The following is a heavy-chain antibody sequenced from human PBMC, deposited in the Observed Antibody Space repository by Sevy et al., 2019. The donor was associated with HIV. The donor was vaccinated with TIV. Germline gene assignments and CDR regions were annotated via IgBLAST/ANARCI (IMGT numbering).Heavy chain of an antibody. CDR3: ARYSAAMVTRGLDY. CDR1: GGSISSGDYY. CDR2: IYYSGST. J-gene: IGHJ4*02. V-gene: IGHV4-30-4*01. D-gene: IGHD5-18*01. Sequence: SETLSLTCTVSGGSISSGDYYWSWIRQPPGKGLEWIGYIYYSGSTYYHPSLKSRVTISVDTSKNQFSMKLSSVTAADTAVYYCARYSAAMVTRGLDYWGQGTLVTVSS.